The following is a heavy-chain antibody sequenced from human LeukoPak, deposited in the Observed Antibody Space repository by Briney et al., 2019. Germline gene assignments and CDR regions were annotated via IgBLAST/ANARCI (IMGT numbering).Heavy chain of an antibody. CDR2: ISAYNGNT. J-gene: IGHJ3*02. CDR3: ARAVLRYFDLDAFDI. D-gene: IGHD3-9*01. Sequence: GASVKVSCKASGYTFTSYGISWVRQAPGQGLEWMGWISAYNGNTNYAQKLQGRVTMTTDTSTSTAYMELRSLRSDDTAVYYCARAVLRYFDLDAFDIWGQGTMVTVSS. V-gene: IGHV1-18*01. CDR1: GYTFTSYG.